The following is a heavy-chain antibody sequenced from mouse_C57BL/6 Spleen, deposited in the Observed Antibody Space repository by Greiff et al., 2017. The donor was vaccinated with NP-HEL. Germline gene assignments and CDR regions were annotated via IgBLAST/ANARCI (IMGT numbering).Heavy chain of an antibody. CDR1: GYTFTSYW. J-gene: IGHJ2*01. V-gene: IGHV1-69*01. CDR3: ARDEGLGY. Sequence: QVQLQQPGAELVMPGASVKLSCKASGYTFTSYWMHWVKQRPGQGLEWIGEIDPSDSYTNYNQKFKGKSTLTVDKSASTAYMQLSSLTSEDSAVYYCARDEGLGYWGQGTTLTVSS. D-gene: IGHD4-1*01. CDR2: IDPSDSYT.